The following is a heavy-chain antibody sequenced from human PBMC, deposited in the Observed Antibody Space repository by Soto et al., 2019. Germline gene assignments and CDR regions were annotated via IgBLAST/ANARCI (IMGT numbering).Heavy chain of an antibody. CDR1: GFTFSDFW. CDR3: ASGLRSYAVDV. V-gene: IGHV3-74*01. Sequence: PGGSLRLSCAASGFTFSDFWLHWVRQAPEKGLVWVSRINSDGRTANYADSVKGRFTISSDNAKNTLYRPMNRLRAEDTAVYYCASGLRSYAVDVWGQGTTVTVSS. J-gene: IGHJ6*02. CDR2: INSDGRTA.